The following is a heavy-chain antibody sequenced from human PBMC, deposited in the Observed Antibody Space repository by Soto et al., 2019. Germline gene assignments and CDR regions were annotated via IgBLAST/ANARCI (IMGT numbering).Heavy chain of an antibody. Sequence: SETLSLTCTVSGGSVSSGTSYWGWIRQPPGKGLEWIGIIYYSGNTYYNPSLKRRVTISVDTSKNQFSLNLSSVTAADTAVYYCARRGEMERNYYAMDVWGQGTTVT. D-gene: IGHD3-10*01. CDR3: ARRGEMERNYYAMDV. V-gene: IGHV4-39*01. J-gene: IGHJ6*02. CDR2: IYYSGNT. CDR1: GGSVSSGTSY.